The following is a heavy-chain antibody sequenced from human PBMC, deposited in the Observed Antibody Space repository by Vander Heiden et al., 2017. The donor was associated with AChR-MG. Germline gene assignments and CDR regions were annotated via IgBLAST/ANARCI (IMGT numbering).Heavy chain of an antibody. V-gene: IGHV3-23*01. CDR1: GFTFSTYA. D-gene: IGHD4-17*01. Sequence: EVQLLESGGGFVQPGGSLRLSCAASGFTFSTYAMNWVRQAPGKGLEWVSTISGSGGSTHYADSVKGRFTISRDNSRNTLYLQMNSLRAEDTAVFYCAKAPRAVTDAFDVWGQGTMVTVSS. CDR2: ISGSGGST. J-gene: IGHJ3*01. CDR3: AKAPRAVTDAFDV.